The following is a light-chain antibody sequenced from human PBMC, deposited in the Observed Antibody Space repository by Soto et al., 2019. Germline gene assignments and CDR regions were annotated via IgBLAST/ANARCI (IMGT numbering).Light chain of an antibody. CDR3: QEYNTRPWT. Sequence: EVVLTQSPGTLSLSPGEGATLSCRASQSVVTSYLAWYQQKLGQAPRVLIYGASTRATGIPARFTGSGSGTEFILTITSLQSEDSAVYYCQEYNTRPWTFGQGTKVDIK. J-gene: IGKJ1*01. CDR1: QSVVTSY. V-gene: IGKV3-15*01. CDR2: GAS.